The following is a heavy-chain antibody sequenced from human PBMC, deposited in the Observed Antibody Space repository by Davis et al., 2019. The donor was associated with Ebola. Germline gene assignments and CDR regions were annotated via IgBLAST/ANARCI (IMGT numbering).Heavy chain of an antibody. CDR2: INPYSGGT. CDR3: ARVTYCGGDCSRYCYYGMDV. CDR1: GYTFTGYY. V-gene: IGHV1-2*06. Sequence: ASVKVSCKASGYTFTGYYIHWVRQAPGQGLEWMGRINPYSGGTNYPQKFQGRVTMTRDTSISTAYMELSSLRSDDTAVYYCARVTYCGGDCSRYCYYGMDVWGKGTTVTVSS. J-gene: IGHJ6*04. D-gene: IGHD2-21*02.